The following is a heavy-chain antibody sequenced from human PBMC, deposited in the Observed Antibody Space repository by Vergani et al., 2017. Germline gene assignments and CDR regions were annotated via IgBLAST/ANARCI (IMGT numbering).Heavy chain of an antibody. J-gene: IGHJ3*02. CDR1: GGSINSHNYY. CDR3: ARGTFLHAFDN. CDR2: IHTSGST. V-gene: IGHV4-61*02. D-gene: IGHD1-26*01. Sequence: QVQLQESGPGLVKPSQTLSLTCTVSGGSINSHNYYWSWIRQPAGKGLEWIGRIHTSGSTNYNPSLKSRVTMSLDTSKNQFSLSLSSVTAADTAVYYCARGTFLHAFDNWGQGTVVTVSS.